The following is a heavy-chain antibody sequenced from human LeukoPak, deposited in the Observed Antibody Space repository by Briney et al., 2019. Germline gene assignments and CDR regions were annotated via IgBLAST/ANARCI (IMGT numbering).Heavy chain of an antibody. V-gene: IGHV3-30*02. CDR3: AKDRRLAISWGYFDY. D-gene: IGHD3-16*01. Sequence: GGSLRLSCVASGFTFRSYGMHWVRQAPGKGLEWVTFIRYDGTDKYYADSVKGRFTISRDNSKNTLYLQMNSLRAEDTAVYYCAKDRRLAISWGYFDYWGQGTLVTVSS. J-gene: IGHJ4*02. CDR1: GFTFRSYG. CDR2: IRYDGTDK.